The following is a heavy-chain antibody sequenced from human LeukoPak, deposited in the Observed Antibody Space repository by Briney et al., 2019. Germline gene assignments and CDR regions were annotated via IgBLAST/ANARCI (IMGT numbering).Heavy chain of an antibody. D-gene: IGHD1-26*01. J-gene: IGHJ3*02. Sequence: KPGGSLRLSCAASGFTFSSYSMNWVRQAPGKGLEWVSSISSSSSYIYYADSVKGRFTISRGNAKNSLYLQMNSLRAEDTAVYYCARNLLSGSYVSAFDIWGQGTMVTVSS. CDR2: ISSSSSYI. V-gene: IGHV3-21*01. CDR3: ARNLLSGSYVSAFDI. CDR1: GFTFSSYS.